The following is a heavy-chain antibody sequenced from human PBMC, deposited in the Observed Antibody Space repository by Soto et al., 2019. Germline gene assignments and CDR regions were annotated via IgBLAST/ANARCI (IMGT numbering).Heavy chain of an antibody. V-gene: IGHV4-39*01. Sequence: QLQLQESGPGLVKPSETLSLTCTVSGGSISSSSYYWGWIRQPPGKGLEWIGSIYYSGSTYYNPSLKSRVTISVDTSKNQFSLKLSSVTAADTAVYYCARRGDCSGGSCYDVVDYWGQGTLVTVSS. D-gene: IGHD2-15*01. CDR1: GGSISSSSYY. CDR3: ARRGDCSGGSCYDVVDY. CDR2: IYYSGST. J-gene: IGHJ4*02.